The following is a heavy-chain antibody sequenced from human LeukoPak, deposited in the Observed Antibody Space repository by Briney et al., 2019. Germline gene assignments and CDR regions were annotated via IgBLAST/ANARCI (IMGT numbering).Heavy chain of an antibody. D-gene: IGHD3-10*01. V-gene: IGHV1-69*13. CDR2: IIPILGTA. Sequence: PSASVKVSCRASGGTFSSYAISWVRQAPGQGLEWMGGIIPILGTANYAQKFQGRVTITADESTSTAYMELSSLKSEDTAVYYCARDRDYYGSGSPSMDVWGQGTTVTVSS. CDR3: ARDRDYYGSGSPSMDV. CDR1: GGTFSSYA. J-gene: IGHJ6*02.